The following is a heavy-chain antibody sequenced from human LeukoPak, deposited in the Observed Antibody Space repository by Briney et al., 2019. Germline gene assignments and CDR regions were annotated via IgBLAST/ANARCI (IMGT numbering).Heavy chain of an antibody. CDR3: ASASSSVYYYYYYMDV. Sequence: GGSLRLSRAASGFTLSNYPMSWVRQAPGKGLEWVSVIYSGGSTYYADSVKGRFTISRGNSKNTLYLQMNSLRAEDTAVYYCASASSSVYYYYYYMDVWGKGTTVTVSS. CDR1: GFTLSNYP. D-gene: IGHD6-6*01. J-gene: IGHJ6*03. CDR2: IYSGGST. V-gene: IGHV3-23*03.